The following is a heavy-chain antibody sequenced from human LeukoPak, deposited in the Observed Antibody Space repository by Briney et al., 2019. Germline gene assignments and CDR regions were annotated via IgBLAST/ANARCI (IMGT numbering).Heavy chain of an antibody. V-gene: IGHV3-23*01. CDR2: ISGSGGST. Sequence: GGSLRLSCAASGFTFSSYAMSWVRQAPGKGLEWVSAISGSGGSTYYADSVKGRFTISRDNSKNTLYLQMSSLRAEDTAVYYCARVVPAATAIYYYYYYMDVWGKGTTATISS. D-gene: IGHD2-2*01. CDR1: GFTFSSYA. CDR3: ARVVPAATAIYYYYYYMDV. J-gene: IGHJ6*03.